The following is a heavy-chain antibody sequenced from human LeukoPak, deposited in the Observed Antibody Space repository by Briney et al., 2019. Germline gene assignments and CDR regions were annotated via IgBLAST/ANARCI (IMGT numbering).Heavy chain of an antibody. J-gene: IGHJ4*02. V-gene: IGHV4-34*01. Sequence: SETLSLTCAVYGGSFSNYYWSWIRQPPGKGLEWIGEINHSGSTNYNPSLKSRVTIPIDTSKNQFSLKLSSVTAADTAVYYCARPLQSGWYYFDYWGQGTLVTVSS. CDR3: ARPLQSGWYYFDY. D-gene: IGHD6-19*01. CDR1: GGSFSNYY. CDR2: INHSGST.